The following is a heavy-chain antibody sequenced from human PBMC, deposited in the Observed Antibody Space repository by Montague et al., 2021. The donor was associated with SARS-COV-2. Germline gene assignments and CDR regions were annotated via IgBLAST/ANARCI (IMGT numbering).Heavy chain of an antibody. CDR2: VHYTGST. CDR1: GGSIRSYY. CDR3: ARAQNICYIANCVNYVDL. D-gene: IGHD2-2*02. J-gene: IGHJ4*02. V-gene: IGHV4-59*01. Sequence: SETLSLTCAVSGGSIRSYYWCWIWHSQGTGLEWIGYVHYTGSTKSYSSLSPRVPPSLDMPKTHFSLRLNSVTAADTDASYCARAQNICYIANCVNYVDLWGLGALVSVSS.